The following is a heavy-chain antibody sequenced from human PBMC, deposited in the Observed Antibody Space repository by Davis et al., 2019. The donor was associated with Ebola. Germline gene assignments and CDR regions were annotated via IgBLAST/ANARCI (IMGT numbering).Heavy chain of an antibody. V-gene: IGHV6-1*01. CDR1: GDSVSSVSAT. CDR2: TYYRSKWYN. CDR3: ARDLGSYYDYFDY. Sequence: SQTLSLICAISGDSVSSVSATWNWIRQSPSRGLEWLGRTYYRSKWYNDSAVSVKSRITVNPDTSKNQFSLQLNSVTPEDTAVYYCARDLGSYYDYFDYWGQGILVTVSS. J-gene: IGHJ4*02. D-gene: IGHD1-26*01.